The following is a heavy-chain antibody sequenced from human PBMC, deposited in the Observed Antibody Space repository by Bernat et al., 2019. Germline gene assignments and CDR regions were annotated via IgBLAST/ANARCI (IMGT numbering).Heavy chain of an antibody. CDR2: INSDGSVT. D-gene: IGHD3-10*01. V-gene: IGHV3-74*01. CDR3: AKDGQLTPYFYYYMDV. Sequence: EVQLVESGGGLVQPGGSLRLSCAASGFTFSSYWMHWVRQAPGKWLVWLSRINSDGSVTAYADSVKGRFTISRDNAKNTLYLQMNSLRAEDTAVYYCAKDGQLTPYFYYYMDVWGRGTTVTVSS. J-gene: IGHJ6*03. CDR1: GFTFSSYW.